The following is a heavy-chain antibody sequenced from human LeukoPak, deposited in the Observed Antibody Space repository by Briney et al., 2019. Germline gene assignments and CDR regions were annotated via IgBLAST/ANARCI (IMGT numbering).Heavy chain of an antibody. Sequence: SETLSLTCTVSGGSISSYYWSWIRQAPGKGLEWIGYIYYSGSTNYNPSLKSRVTISVDTSKNQFSLKLSSVTAADTAVYYCARLSYDYGGNSIDYWGQGTLVTVSS. D-gene: IGHD4-23*01. CDR2: IYYSGST. J-gene: IGHJ4*02. CDR1: GGSISSYY. V-gene: IGHV4-59*08. CDR3: ARLSYDYGGNSIDY.